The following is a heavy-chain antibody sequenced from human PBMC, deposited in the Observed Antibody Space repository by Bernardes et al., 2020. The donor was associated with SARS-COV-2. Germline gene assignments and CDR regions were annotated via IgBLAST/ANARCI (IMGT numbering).Heavy chain of an antibody. CDR1: GITFDDSG. CDR3: ARGIETVDF. J-gene: IGHJ4*02. V-gene: IGHV3-48*01. Sequence: SLRLSCETSGITFDDSGFNWVRQAPGKGLEWLAHISKSGDATYYSDSVKGRFTVSRDNAKHSLYLQINGLTGGDTAVYYCARGIETVDFWGQGTLVTVSS. CDR2: ISKSGDAT.